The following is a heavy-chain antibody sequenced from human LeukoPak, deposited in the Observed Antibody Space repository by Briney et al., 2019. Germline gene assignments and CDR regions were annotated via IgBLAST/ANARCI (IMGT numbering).Heavy chain of an antibody. Sequence: ASVKVSCKASGYTFTSYGISWVRQPPGQGLEWMGWISAYNGNTNYAQKLQGRVTMTTDTSTSTAYMELRSLRSDDTAVYYCARDGFGELLYYFDYWGQGTLVTVSS. CDR1: GYTFTSYG. CDR2: ISAYNGNT. CDR3: ARDGFGELLYYFDY. J-gene: IGHJ4*02. D-gene: IGHD3-10*01. V-gene: IGHV1-18*01.